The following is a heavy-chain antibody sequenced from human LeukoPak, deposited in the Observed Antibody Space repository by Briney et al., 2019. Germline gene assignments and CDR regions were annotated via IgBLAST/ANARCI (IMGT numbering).Heavy chain of an antibody. CDR1: GITLSNYG. CDR3: AKRGVVIRVILVGFHREAYYFDS. CDR2: ISDRGSRT. V-gene: IGHV3-23*01. J-gene: IGHJ4*02. Sequence: GGSLRLSCAVSGITLSNYGMSWVRQAPGKGLEWVAGISDRGSRTNYADSVKGRFTISTDHPKNTLYLQMNSLRAEDTAVYFCAKRGVVIRVILVGFHREAYYFDSWGQGALVTVSS. D-gene: IGHD3-22*01.